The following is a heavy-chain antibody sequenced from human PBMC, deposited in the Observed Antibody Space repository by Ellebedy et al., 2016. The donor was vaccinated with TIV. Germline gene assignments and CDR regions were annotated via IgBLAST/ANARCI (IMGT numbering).Heavy chain of an antibody. CDR2: INSDGSTV. J-gene: IGHJ5*02. Sequence: GGSLKISXAASGFTFSSYWMHWVRQAPGKGLVWVSHINSDGSTVNYADSVKGRFTISRDNAKNSLYLQMNSLRAEDTAVYYCAREPAQLRYFDWLTWGQGTLVTVSS. CDR3: AREPAQLRYFDWLT. V-gene: IGHV3-74*01. D-gene: IGHD3-9*01. CDR1: GFTFSSYW.